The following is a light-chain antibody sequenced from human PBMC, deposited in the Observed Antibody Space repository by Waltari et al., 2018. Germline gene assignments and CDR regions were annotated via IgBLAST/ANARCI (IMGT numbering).Light chain of an antibody. CDR3: QQYGGSSYT. Sequence: EIVLTQSPGTLSLSPGERATLSCRASQSVSSNYLAWYQQKPGQDPKIIIFGASSRGICVPDRLSGSWSGTDFTLTISRLEPEDFAVYYCQQYGGSSYTFGQGTKLEIK. J-gene: IGKJ2*01. CDR1: QSVSSNY. CDR2: GAS. V-gene: IGKV3-20*01.